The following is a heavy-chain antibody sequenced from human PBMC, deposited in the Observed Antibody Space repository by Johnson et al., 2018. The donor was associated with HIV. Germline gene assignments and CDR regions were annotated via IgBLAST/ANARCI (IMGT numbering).Heavy chain of an antibody. CDR3: VKDTTSGNSRGNNAFDI. CDR1: GFTFDDYA. CDR2: ISWDSGTR. V-gene: IGHV3-9*01. J-gene: IGHJ3*02. D-gene: IGHD3-22*01. Sequence: VQLVESGGGLVQPGRSLRLSCAASGFTFDDYAMHWVRQAPGKGLEWVAGISWDSGTRGYGESVQGRFTISRDNAKKSLYLRMNSLRVEETALYYCVKDTTSGNSRGNNAFDIWGQGTMVTVSS.